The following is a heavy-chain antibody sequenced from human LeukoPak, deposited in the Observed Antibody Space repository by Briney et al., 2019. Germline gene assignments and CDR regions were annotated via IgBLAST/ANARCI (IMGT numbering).Heavy chain of an antibody. V-gene: IGHV3-11*06. CDR1: GFTFSDYY. D-gene: IGHD2-15*01. CDR3: ARTPRYRSGGSCFDY. Sequence: GGSLRLSCAASGFTFSDYYMSWIRQAPGKGLEWVSYISSSSSYTNYADSVKGRFTISRDNAKNSLYLQMNSLRAEDTAVYYCARTPRYRSGGSCFDYWGQGTLVTVSS. J-gene: IGHJ4*02. CDR2: ISSSSSYT.